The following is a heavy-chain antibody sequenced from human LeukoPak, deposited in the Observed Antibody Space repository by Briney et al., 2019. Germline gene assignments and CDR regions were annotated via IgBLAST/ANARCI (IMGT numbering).Heavy chain of an antibody. V-gene: IGHV3-74*01. J-gene: IGHJ4*02. CDR3: ARAADSSGYYDY. Sequence: GGSLRLSCAASGFTFSSYWMHWVRQAPGKGLVWVSRINSDGSSTSYADSVKGRFTISRDNAKNTLYLQMNSLRAEDTAVYYCARAADSSGYYDYWGQGTLVTVSS. CDR2: INSDGSST. D-gene: IGHD3-22*01. CDR1: GFTFSSYW.